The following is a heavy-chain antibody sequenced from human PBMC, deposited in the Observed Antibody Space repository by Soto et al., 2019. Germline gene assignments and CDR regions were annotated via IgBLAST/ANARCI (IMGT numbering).Heavy chain of an antibody. CDR2: IWYDGSNK. J-gene: IGHJ6*02. D-gene: IGHD6-19*01. Sequence: GGSLRLSCAASGFTFSSYGMHWVRQAPGKGLEWVAVIWYDGSNKYYADSVKGRFTISRDNSKNTLYLQMNSLRAEDTAVYYCAREQWPQLPPTHYYYYGMDVWGQGTTVTVYS. CDR1: GFTFSSYG. CDR3: AREQWPQLPPTHYYYYGMDV. V-gene: IGHV3-33*01.